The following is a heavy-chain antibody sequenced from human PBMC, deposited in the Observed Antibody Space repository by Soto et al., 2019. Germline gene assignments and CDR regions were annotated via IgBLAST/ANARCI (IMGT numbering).Heavy chain of an antibody. CDR2: IYYSGST. CDR1: GGSISSSSYY. V-gene: IGHV4-39*07. Sequence: SETLSLTCTVSGGSISSSSYYWGWIRQPPGKGLEWIGSIYYSGSTYNNPSLKSRVTISVDTSKNQFSLKLSSVTAADTAVYYCAKGVFTGYLDYWGQGTLVTVSS. D-gene: IGHD3-9*01. J-gene: IGHJ4*02. CDR3: AKGVFTGYLDY.